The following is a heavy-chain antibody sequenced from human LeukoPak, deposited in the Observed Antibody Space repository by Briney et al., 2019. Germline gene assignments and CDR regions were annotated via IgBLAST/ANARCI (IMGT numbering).Heavy chain of an antibody. J-gene: IGHJ5*02. Sequence: PSQTLSLTCTVSGGSISSGGYYWSWIRQPAGKGLEWIGRIYTSGSTNYNPSLKSRVTMSVDTSKNQFSLKMSSATAADTAVYYCARDGLLYCSSTSCYYNWFDPWGQGTLVTVSS. D-gene: IGHD2-2*01. V-gene: IGHV4-61*02. CDR1: GGSISSGGYY. CDR2: IYTSGST. CDR3: ARDGLLYCSSTSCYYNWFDP.